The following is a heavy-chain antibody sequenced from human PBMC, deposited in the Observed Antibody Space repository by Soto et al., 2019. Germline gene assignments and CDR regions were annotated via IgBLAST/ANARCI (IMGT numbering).Heavy chain of an antibody. J-gene: IGHJ4*02. CDR3: ARDRAYYDILTGYYIFDY. CDR1: GFTFSSYW. V-gene: IGHV3-7*01. D-gene: IGHD3-9*01. Sequence: HPGGSLRLSCAASGFTFSSYWMSWVRQAPGKGLEWVANIKQDGSEKYYVDSVKGRFTISRDNAKNSLYLQMNSLRAEDTAVYYCARDRAYYDILTGYYIFDYWGQGTLVTVSS. CDR2: IKQDGSEK.